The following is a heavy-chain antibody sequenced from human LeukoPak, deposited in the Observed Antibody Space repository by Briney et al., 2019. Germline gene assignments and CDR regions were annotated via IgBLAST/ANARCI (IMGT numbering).Heavy chain of an antibody. J-gene: IGHJ4*02. D-gene: IGHD6-13*01. V-gene: IGHV4-39*07. CDR3: ARATARAAAGHFDY. CDR1: GGSISSSSYY. Sequence: SETLSLTCAVYGGSISSSSYYWAWIRQPPGKGLQWIGIIYYSGSTHYNPSLKSRVTISVDTTKNPFSLKLSSVTAADTPVYYCARATARAAAGHFDYWGQGNLVTVSS. CDR2: IYYSGST.